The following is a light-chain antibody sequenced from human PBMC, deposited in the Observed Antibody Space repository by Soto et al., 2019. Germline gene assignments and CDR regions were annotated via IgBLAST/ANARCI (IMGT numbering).Light chain of an antibody. CDR3: SSYKSTSSYV. CDR2: EVS. J-gene: IGLJ1*01. V-gene: IGLV2-14*03. Sequence: QSVLTQPASVSGSPGQSITVSCTGTSSDVGGYNSVSWYQQHPGKPPKLIIYEVSNRPSGVSDRFSGSKSGNTASLTISGLQAEDEAAYYCSSYKSTSSYVFATGTKVTVL. CDR1: SSDVGGYNS.